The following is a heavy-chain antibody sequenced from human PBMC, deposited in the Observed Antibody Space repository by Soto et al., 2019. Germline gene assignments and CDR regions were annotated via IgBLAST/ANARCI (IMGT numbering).Heavy chain of an antibody. CDR1: GYSFTSYW. D-gene: IGHD3-22*01. CDR2: IDPSDSYT. Sequence: LKISCKGSGYSFTSYWISWVRQMPGKGLEWMGRIDPSDSYTNYSPSFQGHVTISADKSISTAYLQWSSLKASDTAMYYCARHRYYDSSGYYEIDYWGQGTLVTVSS. V-gene: IGHV5-10-1*01. CDR3: ARHRYYDSSGYYEIDY. J-gene: IGHJ4*02.